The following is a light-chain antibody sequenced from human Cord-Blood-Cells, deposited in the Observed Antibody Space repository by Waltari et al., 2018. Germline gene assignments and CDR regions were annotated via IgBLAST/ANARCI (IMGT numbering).Light chain of an antibody. CDR1: SSDVGGYNY. J-gene: IGLJ2*01. V-gene: IGLV2-14*01. CDR2: DVS. Sequence: QSALTQPASVSGSPGQSITISCTGTSSDVGGYNYVSWYQQHPGTAPKLRIYDVSNRPSGVSNRFSCSKSGNTASLTISGLQAEDEADYYCSSYTSSSTVVFGGGTKLTVL. CDR3: SSYTSSSTVV.